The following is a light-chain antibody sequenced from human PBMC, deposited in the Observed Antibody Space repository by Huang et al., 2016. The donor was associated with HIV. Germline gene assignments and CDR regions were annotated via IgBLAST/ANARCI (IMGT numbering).Light chain of an antibody. CDR1: QSISTY. CDR3: QQSYSALSS. Sequence: IQMTQSPTSLSASVGDRVSIACRASQSISTYLNWCQQKPGKAQKLLISSAATLHSGVPSRFSGSGSGTDFTLNIRGLQLDDFATYYCQQSYSALSSFGPGTRL. CDR2: SAA. J-gene: IGKJ5*01. V-gene: IGKV1-39*01.